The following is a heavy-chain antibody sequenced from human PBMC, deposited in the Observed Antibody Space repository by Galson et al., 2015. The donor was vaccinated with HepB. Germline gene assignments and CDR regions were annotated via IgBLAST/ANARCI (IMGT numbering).Heavy chain of an antibody. D-gene: IGHD3-22*01. Sequence: SLRLSCAASGFTFSSYAMSRVRQAPGKGLEWVSAISGSGGSTYYADSVKGRFTISRDNSKNTLYLQMNSLRAEDTAVYYCAKEGYDSSGYCGGTNYFDYWGQGTLVTVSS. CDR1: GFTFSSYA. CDR3: AKEGYDSSGYCGGTNYFDY. J-gene: IGHJ4*02. CDR2: ISGSGGST. V-gene: IGHV3-23*01.